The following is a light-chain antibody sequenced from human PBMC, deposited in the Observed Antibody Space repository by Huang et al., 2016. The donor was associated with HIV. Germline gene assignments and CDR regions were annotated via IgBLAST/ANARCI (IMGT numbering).Light chain of an antibody. V-gene: IGKV3-15*01. J-gene: IGKJ1*01. CDR2: AAS. CDR1: QSVSSN. Sequence: EIVMTQSPATLSVSPGERATLSCRASQSVSSNLAWYQQKPGQAPRLLIYAASTRATGIPARLSGSGSGTEFTLTISSLQSEDFAVYYCQQYNNWPRTFGQGTKVEIK. CDR3: QQYNNWPRT.